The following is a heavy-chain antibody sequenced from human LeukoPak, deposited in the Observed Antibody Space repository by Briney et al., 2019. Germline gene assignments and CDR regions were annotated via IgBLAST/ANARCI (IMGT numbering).Heavy chain of an antibody. CDR3: TTNSIAAAATYYYYYMDV. CDR1: GFTFSNAW. J-gene: IGHJ6*03. V-gene: IGHV3-15*01. CDR2: IKSKTDGGTT. D-gene: IGHD6-13*01. Sequence: PGGSLRLSCAASGFTFSNAWMSWVRQAPGKGLEWVGRIKSKTDGGTTDYAAPVKGRFTISRDDSKNTLYLQMNSLKTEDTAVYYCTTNSIAAAATYYYYYMDVWGKGTTVTVSS.